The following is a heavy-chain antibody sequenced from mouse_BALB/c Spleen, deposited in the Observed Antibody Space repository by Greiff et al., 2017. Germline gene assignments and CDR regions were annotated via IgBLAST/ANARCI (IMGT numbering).Heavy chain of an antibody. D-gene: IGHD1-1*01. CDR1: GFTFSSYA. J-gene: IGHJ1*01. CDR2: ISSGGSYT. Sequence: EVHLVESGGGLVKPGGSLKLSCAASGFTFSSYAMSWVRQTPEKRLEWVATISSGGSYTYYPDSVKGRFTISRDNAKNTLYLQMSSLRSEDTAMYYCASQFLYGSSGYFDVWGAGTTVTVSS. V-gene: IGHV5-9-3*01. CDR3: ASQFLYGSSGYFDV.